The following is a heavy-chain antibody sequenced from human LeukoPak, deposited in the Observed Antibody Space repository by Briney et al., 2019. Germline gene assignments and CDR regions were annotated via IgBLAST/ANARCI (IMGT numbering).Heavy chain of an antibody. CDR3: ARVGATGSGYYFDY. D-gene: IGHD1-26*01. CDR1: GGSISSYY. CDR2: IYTSGST. V-gene: IGHV4-4*07. Sequence: SETLSLTCTVSGGSISSYYWSWIRQPAGKGLEWIGRIYTSGSTNYNPSLKSRVTISVGKSKNQFSLKLSSVTAADTAVYYCARVGATGSGYYFDYWGQGTLVTVSS. J-gene: IGHJ4*02.